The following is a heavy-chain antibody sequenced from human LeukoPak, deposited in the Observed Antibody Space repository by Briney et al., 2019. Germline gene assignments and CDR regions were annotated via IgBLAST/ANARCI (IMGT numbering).Heavy chain of an antibody. V-gene: IGHV4-39*07. D-gene: IGHD3-22*01. CDR3: ARAYYYDSSGYYSFEDPYYYYMDV. CDR1: GGSISNSGYY. CDR2: VYYSGNT. J-gene: IGHJ6*03. Sequence: SETLSLTCTVSGGSISNSGYYWGWIRQPPGKGLEWIGSVYYSGNTNYNPSLKNRVTISVDTSTNQFSLKLSSVTAADTAVYYCARAYYYDSSGYYSFEDPYYYYMDVWGKGTTVTISS.